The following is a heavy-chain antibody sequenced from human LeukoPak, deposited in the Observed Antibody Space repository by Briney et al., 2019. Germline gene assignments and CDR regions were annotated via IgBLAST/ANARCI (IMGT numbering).Heavy chain of an antibody. CDR2: IYYSGST. CDR3: ARGGANHDAFDI. J-gene: IGHJ3*02. D-gene: IGHD4/OR15-4a*01. Sequence: PSQTLSLTCTVSGGSISSGGYYWSWIRQHPGKGLEWIGYIYYSGSTYYNPSLKSRVTISVDRSKNQFSLKLSSVTAADTAVYYCARGGANHDAFDIWGQGTMVTVSS. V-gene: IGHV4-31*03. CDR1: GGSISSGGYY.